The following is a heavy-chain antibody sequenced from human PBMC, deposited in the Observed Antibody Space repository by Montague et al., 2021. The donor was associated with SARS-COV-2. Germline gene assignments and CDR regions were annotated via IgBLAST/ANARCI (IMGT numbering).Heavy chain of an antibody. Sequence: SETLSLTCTVSGGSITRNHYWGWIRQPPGKGLEWVGNIYYSGTTFINPSLEGRVTISVDASKNQFSLNLTSVTAADTAVYYCARPLVRGVPKAFDIWGQGALVIVSS. D-gene: IGHD3-10*01. J-gene: IGHJ3*02. V-gene: IGHV4-39*01. CDR3: ARPLVRGVPKAFDI. CDR1: GGSITRNHY. CDR2: IYYSGTT.